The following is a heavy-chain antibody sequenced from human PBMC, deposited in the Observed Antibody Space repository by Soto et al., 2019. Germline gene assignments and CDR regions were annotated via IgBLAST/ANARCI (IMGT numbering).Heavy chain of an antibody. CDR3: ARLNPAYIDYYYLDV. J-gene: IGHJ6*03. V-gene: IGHV4-39*01. CDR2: IYDSGST. D-gene: IGHD3-16*01. CDR1: GGSISSSSYY. Sequence: QLQLQESGPGLVKPSETLSLTCTVSGGSISSSSYYWGWIRQPPGKGLEWIGSIYDSGSTYYNPSLKSRVTISVDTSKNQFSLKLSSVTAADTAVDYCARLNPAYIDYYYLDVWGKGTTVTVSS.